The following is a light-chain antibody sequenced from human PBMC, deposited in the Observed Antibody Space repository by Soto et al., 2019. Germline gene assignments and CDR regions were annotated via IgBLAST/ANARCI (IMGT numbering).Light chain of an antibody. CDR2: KVS. J-gene: IGKJ2*01. CDR1: QGLVYTVGKTY. V-gene: IGKV2-30*01. CDR3: MQGTHCPRT. Sequence: DVVMTQSPFSLPVTLGHPASISCRSSQGLVYTVGKTYLHWFQQRPGQSPRRLIYKVSNRDSGVRYRFSGSGSGTDFTLKISRVEAEDVAVYYCMQGTHCPRTFGQGTKLEIK.